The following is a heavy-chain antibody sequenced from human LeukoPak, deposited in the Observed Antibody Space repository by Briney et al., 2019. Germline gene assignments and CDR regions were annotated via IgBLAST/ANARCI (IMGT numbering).Heavy chain of an antibody. J-gene: IGHJ6*03. D-gene: IGHD3-10*01. CDR2: IYPGDSDT. Sequence: GESLKISCKGSGYSFTSYWIGWVRQMPGKGLEWMGIIYPGDSDTRYSPSFQGQVTISADKSISTAYLQWSSLKASDTAMYYCARQGSGLYDSLYYMDVWGKGTTVTVSS. V-gene: IGHV5-51*01. CDR3: ARQGSGLYDSLYYMDV. CDR1: GYSFTSYW.